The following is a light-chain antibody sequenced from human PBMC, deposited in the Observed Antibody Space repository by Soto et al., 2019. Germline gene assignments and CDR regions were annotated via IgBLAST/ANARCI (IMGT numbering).Light chain of an antibody. CDR2: AAS. J-gene: IGKJ3*01. V-gene: IGKV1-9*01. Sequence: DIQLTQSPSFLSASVGDRVTITCRASQGISSYLAWYQQKPGKAPKLLIYAASTLQSGVPSRFSGSGSGTEFTLTISSLQPEDFAIYDCQQLNSYPLFGPGTKVDIK. CDR1: QGISSY. CDR3: QQLNSYPL.